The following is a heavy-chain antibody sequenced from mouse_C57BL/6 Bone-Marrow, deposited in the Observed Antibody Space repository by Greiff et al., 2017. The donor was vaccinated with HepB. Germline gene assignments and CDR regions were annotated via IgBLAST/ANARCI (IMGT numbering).Heavy chain of an antibody. Sequence: EVKLMESGPELVKPGASVKISCKASGYSFTGYYMNWVKQSPEKSLEWIGEINPSTGGTTYNQKFKAKATLTVDKSSSTAYMQLKSLTSEDSAVYYCARGVLRNWGQGTLVTVSA. CDR2: INPSTGGT. D-gene: IGHD1-1*01. V-gene: IGHV1-42*01. CDR1: GYSFTGYY. J-gene: IGHJ3*01. CDR3: ARGVLRN.